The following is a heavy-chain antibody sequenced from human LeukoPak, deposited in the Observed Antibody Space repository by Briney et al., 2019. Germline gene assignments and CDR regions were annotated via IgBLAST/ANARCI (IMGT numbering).Heavy chain of an antibody. Sequence: ASVKVSCKASGYIFTSYHMHWVRQAPGQGLEWMGIINPSGGSTSYAQKFQGRVTMTRDTSTSTVYMELSSLRSEDTAVYYCARRITMVRGVIGAFDIWGQGTMVTVSS. V-gene: IGHV1-46*01. J-gene: IGHJ3*02. D-gene: IGHD3-10*01. CDR1: GYIFTSYH. CDR2: INPSGGST. CDR3: ARRITMVRGVIGAFDI.